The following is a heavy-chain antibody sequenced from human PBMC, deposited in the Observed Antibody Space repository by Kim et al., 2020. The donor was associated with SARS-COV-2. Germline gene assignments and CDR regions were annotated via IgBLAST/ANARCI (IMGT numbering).Heavy chain of an antibody. V-gene: IGHV3-74*01. Sequence: GGSLRLSCAASGFALSGYWMHWVRQTPGKGLVWVSRINTDGSVTDYADSVRGRFTISRDDAKNTLYLQMNSLRAEDTATYYCVRGRMTFPGLDYWGQGTLVTVSS. CDR2: INTDGSVT. CDR3: VRGRMTFPGLDY. J-gene: IGHJ4*02. CDR1: GFALSGYW. D-gene: IGHD3-9*01.